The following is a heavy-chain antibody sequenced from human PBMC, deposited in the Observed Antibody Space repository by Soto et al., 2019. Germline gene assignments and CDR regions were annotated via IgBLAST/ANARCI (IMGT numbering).Heavy chain of an antibody. CDR3: AHSATVSDACDI. V-gene: IGHV2-5*02. Sequence: QITLKESGPTLVKPTQTLTLTCTFSGFSLRISGVGVGWIRQPPGKALEWLALIYWDDDKRYSPSLKSRLTNAKDTSKNQVDLTMTNLDPVDTCTYYRAHSATVSDACDIWGQGSMVTVSS. J-gene: IGHJ3*02. CDR2: IYWDDDK. D-gene: IGHD2-15*01. CDR1: GFSLRISGVG.